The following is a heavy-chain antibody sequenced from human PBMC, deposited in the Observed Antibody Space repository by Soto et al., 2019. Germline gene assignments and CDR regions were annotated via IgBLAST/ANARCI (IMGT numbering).Heavy chain of an antibody. CDR1: GYTFTGYY. V-gene: IGHV1-2*02. J-gene: IGHJ5*02. Sequence: ASVKVSCKASGYTFTGYYMHWVRQAPGQGLEWMGWINPNSGGTNYAQKFQGRVTMTRDTSISTAYMELSRLRSDDTAVYYCARRPYRSPSGGNCFDPWGQGTLVTVSS. CDR2: INPNSGGT. CDR3: ARRPYRSPSGGNCFDP. D-gene: IGHD6-13*01.